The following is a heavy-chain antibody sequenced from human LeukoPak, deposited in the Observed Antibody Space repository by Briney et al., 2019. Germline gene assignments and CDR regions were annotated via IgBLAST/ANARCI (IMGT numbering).Heavy chain of an antibody. J-gene: IGHJ4*02. CDR3: VRVXATTGYFDY. Sequence: SQTLSLTCAIPGDSVSSNSATWNWIRQSPSRGLEWLGRTYYRSKWHNDYAVSVKSRITFTPDTSKNQFSLQLNSVITEDTAVYYCVRVXATTGYFDYWGQGTLVTVSS. V-gene: IGHV6-1*01. CDR2: TYYRSKWHN. CDR1: GDSVSSNSAT. D-gene: IGHD6-13*01.